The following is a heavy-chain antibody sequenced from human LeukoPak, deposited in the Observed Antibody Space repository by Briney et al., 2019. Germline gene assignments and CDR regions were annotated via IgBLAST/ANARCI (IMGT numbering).Heavy chain of an antibody. CDR2: IKEDGSET. CDR1: GFTFSRSW. Sequence: PGGSLRLSCAPSGFTFSRSWMDWVRQAPGKGLEWVANIKEDGSETHYVDSAKGRFTISRDNAKNSLFLQVDSLRVEDTAIYYCSRSLNFWGQGTLVTVSP. V-gene: IGHV3-7*01. CDR3: SRSLNF. J-gene: IGHJ4*02.